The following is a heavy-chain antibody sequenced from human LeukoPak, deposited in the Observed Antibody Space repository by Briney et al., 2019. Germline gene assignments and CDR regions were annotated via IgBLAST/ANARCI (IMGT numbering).Heavy chain of an antibody. J-gene: IGHJ5*02. CDR2: ISAYNGNT. V-gene: IGHV1-18*01. CDR1: GYTFTSYG. CDR3: ARDTSSWFIKTSFDP. D-gene: IGHD6-13*01. Sequence: GASVKVSCKASGYTFTSYGISWVRQAPGQGPEWMGWISAYNGNTNYAQKFQGRVTMTTDTSTTTGYMELRSQRSDDTAVYYCARDTSSWFIKTSFDPWGQGTLVTVSS.